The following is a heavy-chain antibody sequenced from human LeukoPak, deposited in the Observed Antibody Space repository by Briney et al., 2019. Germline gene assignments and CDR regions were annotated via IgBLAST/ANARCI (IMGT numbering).Heavy chain of an antibody. Sequence: GGSLRLSCAASGFTFSSYWMSWVRQAPGKGLEWVANIKQDGSEKYYVDSVKGRFTISRDNAKNSLYLQMNSLRVEDTAVYYCATAHYYGNSGPTGYWGQGTLVTVSS. CDR3: ATAHYYGNSGPTGY. D-gene: IGHD3-22*01. CDR2: IKQDGSEK. CDR1: GFTFSSYW. J-gene: IGHJ4*02. V-gene: IGHV3-7*01.